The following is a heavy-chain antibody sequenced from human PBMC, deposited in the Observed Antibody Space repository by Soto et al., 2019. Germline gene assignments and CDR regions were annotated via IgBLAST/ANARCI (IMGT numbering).Heavy chain of an antibody. V-gene: IGHV2-5*02. J-gene: IGHJ4*02. CDR1: GFSLSTSGVG. D-gene: IGHD3-10*01. CDR2: IYWDDDT. Sequence: QITLKESGPPLVNPTQPLRLTCTFSGFSLSTSGVGVGWIRQPPGKALEWLALIYWDDDTRYRPSLKSRLTITKDTSKNQVVLTLTKLDTVDTATYYCARGGWTTYYSPSFDYWGQGTLVTVSS. CDR3: ARGGWTTYYSPSFDY.